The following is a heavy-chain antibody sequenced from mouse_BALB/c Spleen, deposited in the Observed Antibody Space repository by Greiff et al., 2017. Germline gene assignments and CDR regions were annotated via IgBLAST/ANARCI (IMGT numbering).Heavy chain of an antibody. CDR3: ARDGYSYDEGYAMDY. V-gene: IGHV1-69*01. CDR2: IDTSDSYT. J-gene: IGHJ4*01. Sequence: QVQLKQPGAELVMPGASVKMSCKASGYTFTDYWMHWVKQRPGQGLEWIGAIDTSDSYTSYNQKFKGKATLTVDESSSTAYMQLSSLTSEDSAVYYCARDGYSYDEGYAMDYWGQGTSVTVSS. CDR1: GYTFTDYW. D-gene: IGHD2-12*01.